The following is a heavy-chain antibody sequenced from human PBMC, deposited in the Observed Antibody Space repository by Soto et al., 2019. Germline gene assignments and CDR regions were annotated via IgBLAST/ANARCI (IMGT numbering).Heavy chain of an antibody. CDR1: GGSISGYY. CDR3: ARHSDEYRKSLDY. J-gene: IGHJ4*02. CDR2: IHYSGSS. Sequence: SETLSLTCTVSGGSISGYYWSWIRQPPGKGLEWIAYIHYSGSSNSNPSLKSRVTISVDTSKNQFSLKLTSVTAADTAVYYCARHSDEYRKSLDYWAQGTLVTVSS. D-gene: IGHD1-1*01. V-gene: IGHV4-59*08.